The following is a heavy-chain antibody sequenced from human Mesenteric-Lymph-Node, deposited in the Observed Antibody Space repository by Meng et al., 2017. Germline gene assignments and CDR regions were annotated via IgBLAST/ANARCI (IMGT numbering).Heavy chain of an antibody. D-gene: IGHD3-22*01. V-gene: IGHV4-61*01. Sequence: GSLRLSCTVSGGTVNSGSFYWSWIRQPPGKGLEWIGYISDTGSVNHNPSLTSRVTMSIDTSKNQFSLTVSSVTAADTAVYYCARDLMYYDSSGRTCDAFDIWGQGTMVTVSS. J-gene: IGHJ3*02. CDR1: GGTVNSGSFY. CDR2: ISDTGSV. CDR3: ARDLMYYDSSGRTCDAFDI.